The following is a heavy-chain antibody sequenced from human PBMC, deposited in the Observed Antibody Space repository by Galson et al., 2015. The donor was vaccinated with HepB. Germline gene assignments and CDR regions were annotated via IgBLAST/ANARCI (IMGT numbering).Heavy chain of an antibody. J-gene: IGHJ4*02. V-gene: IGHV6-1*01. CDR2: TYYRSKWYN. Sequence: CAISGDSVSSNSAAWNWIRQSPSRGLEWLGRTYYRSKWYNDYAVSVKSRITINPDTSKNQFSLQLNSVTPEDTAVYYCAREPDLTMVRGVIICYFDYCGQGTLVTVSS. CDR1: GDSVSSNSAA. D-gene: IGHD3-10*01. CDR3: AREPDLTMVRGVIICYFDY.